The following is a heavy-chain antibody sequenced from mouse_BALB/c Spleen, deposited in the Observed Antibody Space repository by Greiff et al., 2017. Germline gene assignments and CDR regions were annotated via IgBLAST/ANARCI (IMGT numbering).Heavy chain of an antibody. J-gene: IGHJ4*01. CDR3: ASPLTTVVAYYAMDY. V-gene: IGHV1-31*01. CDR2: INPYNGAT. CDR1: GYSFTGYY. D-gene: IGHD1-1*01. Sequence: EVQLQQSGPELVKPGASVKISCKASGYSFTGYYMHWVKQSHVKSLEWIGRINPYNGATSYNQNFKDKASLTVDKSSSTAYMELHSLTSEDSAVYYCASPLTTVVAYYAMDYWGQGTSVTVSS.